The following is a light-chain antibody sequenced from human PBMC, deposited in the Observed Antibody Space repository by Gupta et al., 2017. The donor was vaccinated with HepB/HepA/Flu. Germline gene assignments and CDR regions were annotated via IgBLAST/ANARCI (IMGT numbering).Light chain of an antibody. Sequence: SYVLTQPPPVSVAPGKTARITCGGNNIGSKSVHWYQQKPGQAPVLVIYYDSDRPSGSPERFSGSNSGNTATLTISRVEAGDEADYYCQVWDSSSDHSVVFGGGTKLTVL. CDR3: QVWDSSSDHSVV. CDR2: YDS. J-gene: IGLJ2*01. V-gene: IGLV3-21*04. CDR1: NIGSKS.